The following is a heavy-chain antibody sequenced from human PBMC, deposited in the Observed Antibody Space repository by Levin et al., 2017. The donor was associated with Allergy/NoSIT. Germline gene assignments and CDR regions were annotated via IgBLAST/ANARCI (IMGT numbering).Heavy chain of an antibody. D-gene: IGHD3-10*01. Sequence: SCAASGFTFSSYGMHWVRQAPGKGLEWVAVISYDGSNKYYADSVKGRFTISRDNSKNTLYLQMNSLRAEDTAVYYCAKDLSFGETQRNAFDIWGQGTMVTVSS. V-gene: IGHV3-30*18. CDR1: GFTFSSYG. CDR3: AKDLSFGETQRNAFDI. J-gene: IGHJ3*02. CDR2: ISYDGSNK.